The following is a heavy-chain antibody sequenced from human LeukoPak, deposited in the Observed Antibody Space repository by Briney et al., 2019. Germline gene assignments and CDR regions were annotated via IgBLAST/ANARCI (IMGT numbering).Heavy chain of an antibody. V-gene: IGHV1-2*02. Sequence: ASVKVSCKASGYTFTGYYMHWVRQAPGQGLEWMGWINPNSGGTNYAQKLQGRVTMTRDTSISTAYMELSRLRSDDTAVYYCAVPYCGSTSCSPTNNWFDPWGQGTLVTVSS. D-gene: IGHD2-2*01. CDR1: GYTFTGYY. CDR3: AVPYCGSTSCSPTNNWFDP. J-gene: IGHJ5*02. CDR2: INPNSGGT.